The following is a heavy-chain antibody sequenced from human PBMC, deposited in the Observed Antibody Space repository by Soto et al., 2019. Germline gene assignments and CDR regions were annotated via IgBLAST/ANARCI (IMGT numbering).Heavy chain of an antibody. Sequence: HPGGSLRLSCAASGFTFSSYAMHWVRQAPGKGLEWVAVISYDGSNKYYADSVKGRFTISRDNSKNTLYLQMNSLRAEDTAVYYCARWFGELLPNYYYYGMDVWGQGTTVTVSS. V-gene: IGHV3-30-3*01. CDR3: ARWFGELLPNYYYYGMDV. D-gene: IGHD3-10*01. CDR2: ISYDGSNK. J-gene: IGHJ6*02. CDR1: GFTFSSYA.